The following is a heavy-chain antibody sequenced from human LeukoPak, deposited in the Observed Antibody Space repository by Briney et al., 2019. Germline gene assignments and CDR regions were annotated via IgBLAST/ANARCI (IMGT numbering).Heavy chain of an antibody. D-gene: IGHD4-23*01. CDR3: ARKMRWGFGY. CDR2: INHSGST. Sequence: SETLSLTCTVSGGSISSYYWSWIRQPPGKGLEWIGEINHSGSTNYNPSLKSRVTISVDTSKNQFSLKLSSVTAADTAVYYCARKMRWGFGYWGQGTLVTVSS. CDR1: GGSISSYY. V-gene: IGHV4-34*01. J-gene: IGHJ4*02.